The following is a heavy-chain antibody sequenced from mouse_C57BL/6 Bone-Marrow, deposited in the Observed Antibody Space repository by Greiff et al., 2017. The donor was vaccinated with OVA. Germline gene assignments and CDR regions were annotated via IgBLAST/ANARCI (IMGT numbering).Heavy chain of an antibody. CDR2: IRLKSDNYAT. J-gene: IGHJ3*01. CDR3: TEGYYKPFAY. CDR1: GFTLSNYW. Sequence: EVHLVESGGGLVQPGGSMKLSCVASGFTLSNYWMNWVRQSPEKGLEWVAQIRLKSDNYATHYAESVKGRFTISRDDSKSSVYLQMNNLRAEDTGIYYCTEGYYKPFAYWGQGTLVTVSA. V-gene: IGHV6-3*01. D-gene: IGHD2-12*01.